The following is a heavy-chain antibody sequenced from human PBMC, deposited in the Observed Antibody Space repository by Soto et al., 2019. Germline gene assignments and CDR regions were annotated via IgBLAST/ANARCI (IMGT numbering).Heavy chain of an antibody. Sequence: AASVKVSCKASGYTFTGYYMHWVRQAPGQGLEWMGWINPNSGGTNYAQKFQGWVTMTRDTSISTAYMELSRLRSDDTAVYYCARERSAWFGELYKWFDPWGQGTLVTVS. D-gene: IGHD3-10*01. J-gene: IGHJ5*02. CDR3: ARERSAWFGELYKWFDP. V-gene: IGHV1-2*04. CDR1: GYTFTGYY. CDR2: INPNSGGT.